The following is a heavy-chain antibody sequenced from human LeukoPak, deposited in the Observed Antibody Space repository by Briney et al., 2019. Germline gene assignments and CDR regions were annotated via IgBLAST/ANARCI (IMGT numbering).Heavy chain of an antibody. CDR2: ISGSSSTI. J-gene: IGHJ4*02. CDR3: ARGFGDTAMASGY. D-gene: IGHD5-18*01. V-gene: IGHV3-48*04. CDR1: GFTFSSYS. Sequence: GGSLRLSCAASGFTFSSYSMNWVRQAPGKGLEWVSYISGSSSTIYYADSVRGRFTISRDNAKNSLYLQMNSLRAEDTAVYYCARGFGDTAMASGYWGQGTLVTVSS.